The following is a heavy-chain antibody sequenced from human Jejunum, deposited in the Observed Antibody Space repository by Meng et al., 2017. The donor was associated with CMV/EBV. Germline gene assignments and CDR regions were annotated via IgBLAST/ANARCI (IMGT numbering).Heavy chain of an antibody. CDR3: ARQTYYYYALDV. CDR1: AFPFRRYA. V-gene: IGHV3-23*01. J-gene: IGHJ6*02. Sequence: AASAFPFRRYAVTWVRQAPGRGLEWVSAISASAASTYYVNSVKGRFTISRDNSKNTLYLQLNSLRAEDTAVYYCARQTYYYYALDVWGQGTTVTVSS. CDR2: ISASAAST.